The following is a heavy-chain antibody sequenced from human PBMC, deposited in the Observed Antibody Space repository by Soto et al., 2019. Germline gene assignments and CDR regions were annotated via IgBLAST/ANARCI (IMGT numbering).Heavy chain of an antibody. J-gene: IGHJ4*02. CDR3: ARESEDLTSNFDY. CDR2: ISSTTNYI. CDR1: GFTFTRYS. V-gene: IGHV3-21*01. Sequence: PGGSLRLSCAASGFTFTRYSMNWVRQAPGKGLEWVSSISSTTNYIYYADSMKGRFTVSRDNAKDSVYLEMNSLSAEDTAVYYCARESEDLTSNFDYWGQGTLVTVSS.